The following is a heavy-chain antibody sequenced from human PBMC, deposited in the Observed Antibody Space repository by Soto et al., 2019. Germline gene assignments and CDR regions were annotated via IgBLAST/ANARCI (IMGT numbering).Heavy chain of an antibody. J-gene: IGHJ5*02. V-gene: IGHV4-31*03. CDR1: GGSISSGGYY. Sequence: QVQLQESGPGLVKPSQTLSLTCTVSGGSISSGGYYWSWIRQHPGKGLEWIGYIYYSGSTYYNPSLKTRVTISVDTSKNQFSLKLSSVTDADTAVYYCARDRGSWPNWFDPWGQGTLVTVSS. CDR2: IYYSGST. D-gene: IGHD6-13*01. CDR3: ARDRGSWPNWFDP.